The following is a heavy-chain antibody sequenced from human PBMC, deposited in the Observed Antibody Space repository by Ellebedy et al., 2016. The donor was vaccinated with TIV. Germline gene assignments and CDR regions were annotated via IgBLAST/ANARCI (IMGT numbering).Heavy chain of an antibody. V-gene: IGHV3-21*01. Sequence: PGGSLRLSCAASGFTFSSYTMNWVRQAPGKGLEWVSSISSSGTYMHNADSLKGRFTISRDNAKNSLFLQMDRLRVEDTAVYYCARRGSYGDYAVQVNNWFDSWGQGTLVTVSS. J-gene: IGHJ5*01. CDR1: GFTFSSYT. D-gene: IGHD4-17*01. CDR2: ISSSGTYM. CDR3: ARRGSYGDYAVQVNNWFDS.